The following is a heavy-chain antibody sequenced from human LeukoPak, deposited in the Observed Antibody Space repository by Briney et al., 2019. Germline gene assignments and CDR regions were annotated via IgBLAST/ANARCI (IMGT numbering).Heavy chain of an antibody. V-gene: IGHV1-69*04. CDR3: AREFRYSSSRGDY. CDR1: GGTFSSYT. J-gene: IGHJ4*02. Sequence: GSSVKVSCKASGGTFSSYTISWVRQAPGQGLEWMGRIIPILGIANYAQKFQGRVTITADKSTSTAYMELSSLRSEDTAVYYCAREFRYSSSRGDYWGQGTLVTVSS. D-gene: IGHD6-6*01. CDR2: IIPILGIA.